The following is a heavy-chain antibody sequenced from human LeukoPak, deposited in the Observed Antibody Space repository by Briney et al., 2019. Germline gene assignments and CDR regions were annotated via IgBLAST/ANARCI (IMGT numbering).Heavy chain of an antibody. D-gene: IGHD2-21*01. Sequence: GGSLRLSCAASGFTFSNYAMTWVRQAPGKGLEWVSAISGSGGSTYYADSVKGWFTTSRDNSKDTLYLQMNSLRAEDTAVYYCAKVIAGSWLVDYWGQGTLVTVSS. CDR1: GFTFSNYA. V-gene: IGHV3-23*01. J-gene: IGHJ4*02. CDR2: ISGSGGST. CDR3: AKVIAGSWLVDY.